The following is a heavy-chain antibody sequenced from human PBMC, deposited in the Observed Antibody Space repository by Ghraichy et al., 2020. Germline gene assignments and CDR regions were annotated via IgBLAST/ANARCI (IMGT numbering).Heavy chain of an antibody. Sequence: SETLSLTCTVSGGSISSSSYYWGWIRQPPGKGLEWIGSIYYSGSTYYNPSLKSRVTISVDTSKNQFSLKLSSVTAADTAVYYCASRGSGSYYLVDRVWGQGTLVTVSS. CDR1: GGSISSSSYY. J-gene: IGHJ4*02. V-gene: IGHV4-39*01. D-gene: IGHD3-10*01. CDR3: ASRGSGSYYLVDRV. CDR2: IYYSGST.